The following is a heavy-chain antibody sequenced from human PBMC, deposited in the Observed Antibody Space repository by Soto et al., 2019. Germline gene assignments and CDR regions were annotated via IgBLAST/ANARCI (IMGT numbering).Heavy chain of an antibody. J-gene: IGHJ6*02. CDR2: ILYSGTT. CDR1: GDSIKRDDYY. CDR3: ARDGGPLYYGIDF. Sequence: EQLQESGPGLVKPSQTLSLTCTVSGDSIKRDDYYWSWIRQPPGKGLEWIGNILYSGTTYYNPSLKSRLIISLDTSKNQFSLNLTSVTAADTAVYYCARDGGPLYYGIDFWGQGTTVTVSS. D-gene: IGHD3-10*01. V-gene: IGHV4-30-4*01.